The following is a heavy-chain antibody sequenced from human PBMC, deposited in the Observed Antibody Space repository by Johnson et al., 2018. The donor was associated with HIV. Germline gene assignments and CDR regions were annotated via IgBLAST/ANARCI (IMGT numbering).Heavy chain of an antibody. CDR1: GFTFSTYA. V-gene: IGHV3-23*04. CDR2: IGGRGGST. D-gene: IGHD2-2*01. CDR3: ASRSNGVVPAAYFESYLDI. J-gene: IGHJ3*02. Sequence: EVLLVESGGGLVQPGGSLRLSCAASGFTFSTYAMTWVRQAPGKGLEWVSAIGGRGGSTYYADSVKGRFTISRDNSKNTLYLQMNSLRAEDRAVYYCASRSNGVVPAAYFESYLDIWGQGTMVTVSS.